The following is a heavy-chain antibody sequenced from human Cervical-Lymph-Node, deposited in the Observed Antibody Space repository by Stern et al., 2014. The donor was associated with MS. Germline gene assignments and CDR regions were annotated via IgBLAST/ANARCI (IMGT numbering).Heavy chain of an antibody. J-gene: IGHJ4*02. CDR1: GSTFATYA. Sequence: EVQLVESGGALVKPGGSLRLSCAASGSTFATYAMSWVRQAPGKGLEWVSGVSGNGAGTYYDNPVKGPFTLSTDNSMKTLSVPMKALRVEDTVLYSCARRAYSYGYLYYFDSWGQGTLVTVSS. CDR3: ARRAYSYGYLYYFDS. V-gene: IGHV3-23*04. CDR2: VSGNGAGT. D-gene: IGHD5-18*01.